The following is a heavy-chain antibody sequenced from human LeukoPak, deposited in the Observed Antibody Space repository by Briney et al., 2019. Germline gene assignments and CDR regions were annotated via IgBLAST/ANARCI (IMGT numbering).Heavy chain of an antibody. CDR1: GFSFSSYE. CDR2: ISGSGGST. CDR3: AKGKYCGGDCYPNYYMDV. J-gene: IGHJ6*03. V-gene: IGHV3-23*01. Sequence: GGSLRLSCAASGFSFSSYEMNWVRQAPGKGLEWVSAISGSGGSTYYADSVKGRFTISRDNSKNTLYLQMNSLRAEDTAVYYCAKGKYCGGDCYPNYYMDVWDKGTTVTISS. D-gene: IGHD2-21*02.